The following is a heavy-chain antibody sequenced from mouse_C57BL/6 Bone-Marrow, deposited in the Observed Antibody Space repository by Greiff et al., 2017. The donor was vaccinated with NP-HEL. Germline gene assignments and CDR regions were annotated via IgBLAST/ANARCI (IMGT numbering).Heavy chain of an antibody. CDR3: ARDAYYGSSYDY. D-gene: IGHD1-1*01. CDR2: SRNKANDYTT. Sequence: EVKLMESGGGLVQSGRSLRLSCATSGFTFSDFYMEWVRQAPGKGLEWIAASRNKANDYTTEYSASVKGRFIVSRDTSPSILYLQMNALRAEDTAIYYCARDAYYGSSYDYWGQGTTLTVSS. CDR1: GFTFSDFY. V-gene: IGHV7-1*01. J-gene: IGHJ2*01.